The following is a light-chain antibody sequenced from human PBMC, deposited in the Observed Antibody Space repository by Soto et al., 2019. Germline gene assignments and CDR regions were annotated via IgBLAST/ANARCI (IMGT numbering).Light chain of an antibody. CDR1: QSVSSN. J-gene: IGKJ4*01. V-gene: IGKV3-15*01. CDR2: GAS. CDR3: QHYNNLPLT. Sequence: EIVLTQSPATLSVSPGERATLSCRASQSVSSNLAWYQQKPGQAPRLLIYGASPRAPGIPARFSGSGSGTEFTLTIRSLQSEDFAVYYCQHYNNLPLTFGGGAKVEIK.